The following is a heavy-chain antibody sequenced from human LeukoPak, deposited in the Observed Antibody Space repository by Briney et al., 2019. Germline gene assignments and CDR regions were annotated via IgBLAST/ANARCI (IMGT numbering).Heavy chain of an antibody. J-gene: IGHJ4*02. Sequence: GGSLRLSCAASGFTFSSYGMSWVRQAPGKGLEWVSAISGSDGTTYYADSVKGRFTISRDNSKCTLSLQMNSLRAEDTAVYYCAKGDREWEPPFDYWGQGTLVTVSS. V-gene: IGHV3-23*01. CDR2: ISGSDGTT. D-gene: IGHD1-26*01. CDR3: AKGDREWEPPFDY. CDR1: GFTFSSYG.